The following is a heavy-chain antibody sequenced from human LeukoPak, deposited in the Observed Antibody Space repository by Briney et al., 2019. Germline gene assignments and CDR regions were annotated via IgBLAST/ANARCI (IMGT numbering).Heavy chain of an antibody. CDR2: ISAYNGNT. Sequence: ASVKVSCKASGYTFTSYGISWVRQAPGQGLEWMGWISAYNGNTNYAQKLQGRVTMTTDTSTSTAYMELRSLRSDDTAVYYCARAGYYGSGSYPPKSLYYYYYMDVWGKGTTVTISS. V-gene: IGHV1-18*01. D-gene: IGHD3-10*01. CDR3: ARAGYYGSGSYPPKSLYYYYYMDV. J-gene: IGHJ6*03. CDR1: GYTFTSYG.